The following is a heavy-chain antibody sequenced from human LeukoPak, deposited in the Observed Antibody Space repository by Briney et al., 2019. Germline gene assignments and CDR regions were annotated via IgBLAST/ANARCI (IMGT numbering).Heavy chain of an antibody. J-gene: IGHJ5*02. CDR1: GFTFSSYA. D-gene: IGHD6-13*01. CDR3: ARVAGYSSSVDAWFDP. Sequence: GGSLRLSCSASGFTFSSYAMHWVRQAPGKGLQYVSTISSNGGGTYYADSVKGRFTISRDNSKNTLHLQMSSLRAEDAAVYYCARVAGYSSSVDAWFDPWGQGTLVTVSS. CDR2: ISSNGGGT. V-gene: IGHV3-64D*06.